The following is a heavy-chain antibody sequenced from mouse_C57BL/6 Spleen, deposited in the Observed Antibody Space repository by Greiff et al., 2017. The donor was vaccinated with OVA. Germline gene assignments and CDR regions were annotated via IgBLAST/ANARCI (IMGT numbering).Heavy chain of an antibody. CDR1: GYTFTSYW. J-gene: IGHJ2*01. CDR2: IHPNSGST. D-gene: IGHD2-4*01. CDR3: ARKDDYDGYYFDY. Sequence: VKLQQPGAELVKPGASVKLSCKASGYTFTSYWMHWVKQRPGQGLEWIGMIHPNSGSTNYNEKFKSKATLTVDKSSSTAYMQLSSLTSEDSAVYYCARKDDYDGYYFDYWGQGTTLTVSS. V-gene: IGHV1-64*01.